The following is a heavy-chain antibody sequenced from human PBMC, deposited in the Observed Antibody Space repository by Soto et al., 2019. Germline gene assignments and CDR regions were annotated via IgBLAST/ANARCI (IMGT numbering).Heavy chain of an antibody. CDR1: GCTFTSYA. V-gene: IGHV1-3*01. CDR2: INAGNGNT. Sequence: ASVKVSCKASGCTFTSYAMHWVRQAPGQRLEWMGWINAGNGNTKYSQKFQGRVTITRDTSASTAYMELSSLRSEDTAVYYCARDIVVVPAAIRYNWFDPWGQGTLVTVSS. D-gene: IGHD2-2*01. CDR3: ARDIVVVPAAIRYNWFDP. J-gene: IGHJ5*02.